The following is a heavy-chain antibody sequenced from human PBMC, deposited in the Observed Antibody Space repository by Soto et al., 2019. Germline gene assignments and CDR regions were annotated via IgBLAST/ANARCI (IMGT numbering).Heavy chain of an antibody. J-gene: IGHJ4*02. CDR2: IYPADSET. D-gene: IGHD6-13*01. CDR1: GYSFTSYW. CDR3: ARLQPAAGDNDLTFDY. V-gene: IGHV5-51*01. Sequence: PGESLKISCKGSGYSFTSYWIGWVRQMPGKGLEWMGIIYPADSETRYSPSFQGQVTISADKSISTAYLQWSSLKASDTAMYYCARLQPAAGDNDLTFDYWGQGALVTVSS.